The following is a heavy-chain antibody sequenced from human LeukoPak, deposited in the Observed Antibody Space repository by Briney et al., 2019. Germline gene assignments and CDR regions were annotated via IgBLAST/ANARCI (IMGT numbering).Heavy chain of an antibody. CDR2: IYYSGST. Sequence: TSETLSLTCTVSGGSISSYYWSWIRQPPGKGLEWIGYIYYSGSTNYNPSLKSRVTMSVDTSKNQFSLKLSSVTAADTAVYYCARDILFGYGSGSYWSDPYYYGMDVWGQGTTVTVSS. D-gene: IGHD3-10*01. CDR1: GGSISSYY. J-gene: IGHJ6*02. V-gene: IGHV4-59*01. CDR3: ARDILFGYGSGSYWSDPYYYGMDV.